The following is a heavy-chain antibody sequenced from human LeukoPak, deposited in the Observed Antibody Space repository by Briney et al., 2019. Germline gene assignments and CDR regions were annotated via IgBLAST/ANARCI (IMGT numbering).Heavy chain of an antibody. J-gene: IGHJ4*02. Sequence: GGSLRLSCAASGFTFSSYSMNWVRQAPGKGLEWVASIKPDGSEKYYLDSVKGRFTISRDNARDSLYLQMNSLRGEDTSVYFCARDASALYWGRGTLVTVSS. CDR3: ARDASALY. CDR1: GFTFSSYS. D-gene: IGHD6-19*01. CDR2: IKPDGSEK. V-gene: IGHV3-7*01.